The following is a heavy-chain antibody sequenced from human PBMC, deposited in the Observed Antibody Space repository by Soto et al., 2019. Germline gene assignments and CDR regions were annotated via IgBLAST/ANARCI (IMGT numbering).Heavy chain of an antibody. D-gene: IGHD2-15*01. CDR2: ITKDGTHH. J-gene: IGHJ4*02. CDR1: GFTFGSYA. V-gene: IGHV3-30*03. CDR3: DRARRVDSYCCYPLDF. Sequence: GGSLRLSCAASGFTFGSYAMSWVRQAPGKGLEWVAVITKDGTHHYYADSVRGRFTISSDNTKNTLRLQMNNLRAEDTAVFYCDRARRVDSYCCYPLDFWGQGTPVTVSS.